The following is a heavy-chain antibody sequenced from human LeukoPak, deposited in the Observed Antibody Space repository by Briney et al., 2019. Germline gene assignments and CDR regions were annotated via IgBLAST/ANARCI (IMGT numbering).Heavy chain of an antibody. D-gene: IGHD2-15*01. CDR3: ARGYSKAFDI. CDR1: GFTFSNYA. J-gene: IGHJ3*02. CDR2: IRYDGSSA. Sequence: TGGSLRLSCAASGFTFSNYAMHWVRQAPGKGLEWVAYIRYDGSSAYYADFVKGRFTISRDNSKNTLYLQMNSLRAEDTAVYYCARGYSKAFDIWGQGTMVTVSS. V-gene: IGHV3-30*02.